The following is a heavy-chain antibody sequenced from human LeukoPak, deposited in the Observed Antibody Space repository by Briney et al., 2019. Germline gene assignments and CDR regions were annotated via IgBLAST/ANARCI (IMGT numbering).Heavy chain of an antibody. J-gene: IGHJ4*02. CDR2: ISYDGSNK. CDR3: ARSALEYSSGWSFDY. V-gene: IGHV3-30-3*01. Sequence: GGSLRLSCAASGFTFSSYAMHWVRQAPGKGLEWVAVISYDGSNKYYADSVKGRFTISRDNSTNTLYLQMNSLRAEDTAVYYCARSALEYSSGWSFDYWGQGTLVTVSS. CDR1: GFTFSSYA. D-gene: IGHD6-19*01.